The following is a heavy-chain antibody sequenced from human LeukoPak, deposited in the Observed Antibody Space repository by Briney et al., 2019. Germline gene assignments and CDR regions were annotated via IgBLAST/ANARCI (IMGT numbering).Heavy chain of an antibody. V-gene: IGHV1-46*01. Sequence: ASVTVSCKASGYTFTSYYIHWVRQAPGQGLEWMGMINPSRGSTSYAQKFQGGLTMTRDTSTSTVYMELSSLRSEDTAVYYCTRGVQLERRYYNWFDLWGQGTLVTVSS. CDR1: GYTFTSYY. J-gene: IGHJ5*02. D-gene: IGHD1-1*01. CDR3: TRGVQLERRYYNWFDL. CDR2: INPSRGST.